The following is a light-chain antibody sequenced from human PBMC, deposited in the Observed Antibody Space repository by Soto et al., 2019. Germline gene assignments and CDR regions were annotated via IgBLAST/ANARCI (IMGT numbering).Light chain of an antibody. V-gene: IGKV3D-20*02. CDR2: GAS. Sequence: EVVMTQSPATLPVSLGERATLSCRASQSVSSSYLAWYQQKPGQAPRLLIYGASSRATGIPARFSGSGSGTDFTLTISSLEPEDFAVYYCQQRSNWLSITFGQGTRLEIK. J-gene: IGKJ5*01. CDR3: QQRSNWLSIT. CDR1: QSVSSSY.